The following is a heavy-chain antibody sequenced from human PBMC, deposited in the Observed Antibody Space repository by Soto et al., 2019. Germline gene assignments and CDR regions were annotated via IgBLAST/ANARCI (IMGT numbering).Heavy chain of an antibody. CDR1: GGSFSGYY. D-gene: IGHD2-15*01. CDR2: INHSGST. V-gene: IGHV4-34*01. J-gene: IGHJ4*02. CDR3: ARSGSGLGYCSGGSCYSDY. Sequence: ETLSLTCAVYGGSFSGYYWRWIRQPPGKGLEWIGEINHSGSTNYNPSLTSRVTISVDTSKNQFSLKLSSVTAADTAVYYCARSGSGLGYCSGGSCYSDYWGQGTLVTVSS.